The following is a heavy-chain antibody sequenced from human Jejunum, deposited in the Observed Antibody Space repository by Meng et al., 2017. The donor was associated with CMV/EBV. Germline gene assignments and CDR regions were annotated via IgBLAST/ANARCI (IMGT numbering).Heavy chain of an antibody. J-gene: IGHJ5*02. CDR2: INPTGGSA. D-gene: IGHD3-10*01. Sequence: FEASEYTLSAYYVHWVRQAPGQGLEWVGMINPTGGSARHAEKFQGRVRMTSDTSTSTVHMELSSLRFDDTAVYYCARAYNYFGSLDPWGQGTLVTVSS. CDR1: EYTLSAYY. CDR3: ARAYNYFGSLDP. V-gene: IGHV1-46*01.